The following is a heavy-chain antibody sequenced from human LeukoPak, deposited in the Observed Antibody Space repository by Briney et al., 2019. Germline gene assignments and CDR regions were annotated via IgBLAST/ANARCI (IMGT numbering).Heavy chain of an antibody. CDR2: ISYDGSNK. J-gene: IGHJ4*02. D-gene: IGHD4-11*01. Sequence: GRSLRLSCAASGFTFSSYGMHWVRQAPGRGLEWVAVISYDGSNKYYADSVKGRFTISRDNSKNTLYLQMNSLRAEDTAVYYCTHYTVTTSFDYWGQGTLVTVSS. CDR3: THYTVTTSFDY. CDR1: GFTFSSYG. V-gene: IGHV3-30*03.